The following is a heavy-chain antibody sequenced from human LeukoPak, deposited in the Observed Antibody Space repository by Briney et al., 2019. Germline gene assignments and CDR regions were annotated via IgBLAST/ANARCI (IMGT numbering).Heavy chain of an antibody. J-gene: IGHJ6*02. CDR2: ISDSGTST. Sequence: GGSLRLSCAASGVTFRSYAMTWVRQAPGKGLEWVSSISDSGTSTYYADSVKGRFTISRDNSKNTLYLQMNSLRAEDTAVYYCAKQVCGADCYYYYGMDVWGQGTTVTVSS. CDR3: AKQVCGADCYYYYGMDV. CDR1: GVTFRSYA. D-gene: IGHD2-21*02. V-gene: IGHV3-23*01.